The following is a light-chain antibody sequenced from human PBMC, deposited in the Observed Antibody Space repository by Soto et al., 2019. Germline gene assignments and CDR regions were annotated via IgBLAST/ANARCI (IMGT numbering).Light chain of an antibody. Sequence: DIQMTQSPSSLSASVGDRVTITCRASQSISSFLNWFQQKPGKAPKLLIYAASSLQSRVPSRFSGSGSGTDFTLTISSLQPEDFATYYCQHRYNTRWTFGQGTKVEIK. CDR2: AAS. J-gene: IGKJ1*01. CDR1: QSISSF. CDR3: QHRYNTRWT. V-gene: IGKV1-39*01.